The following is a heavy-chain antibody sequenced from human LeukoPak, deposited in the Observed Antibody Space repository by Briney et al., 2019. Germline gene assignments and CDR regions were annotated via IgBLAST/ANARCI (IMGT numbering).Heavy chain of an antibody. D-gene: IGHD2-15*01. V-gene: IGHV3-74*01. CDR2: INSDGSST. CDR3: AKDRDIVVVVIDY. J-gene: IGHJ4*02. Sequence: GGSLRLSCAASGFTFTSYWMHWVRQAPGKGLVWVSRINSDGSSTSYADSVKGRFTISRDNSKNTLYLQMNSLRAEDTTVYYCAKDRDIVVVVIDYWGQGTLVTVSS. CDR1: GFTFTSYW.